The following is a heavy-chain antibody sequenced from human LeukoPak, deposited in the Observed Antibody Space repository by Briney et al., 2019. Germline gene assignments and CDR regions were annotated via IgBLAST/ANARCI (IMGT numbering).Heavy chain of an antibody. D-gene: IGHD1-26*01. CDR2: ISGSGGST. Sequence: GGSLRLSCAASGFPFSSYAMSWARQAPGKGLEWVSAISGSGGSTYYADSVKGRFTISRDNSKNTLYLQMNSLRAEDTAVYYCAKGVGARWDYYYYYMDVWGKGTTVTVSS. CDR3: AKGVGARWDYYYYYMDV. V-gene: IGHV3-23*01. J-gene: IGHJ6*03. CDR1: GFPFSSYA.